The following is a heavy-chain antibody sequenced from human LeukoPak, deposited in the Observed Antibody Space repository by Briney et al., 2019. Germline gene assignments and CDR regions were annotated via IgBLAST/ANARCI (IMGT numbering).Heavy chain of an antibody. Sequence: SETLSLTCTVSGGSISSSSHYWGWIRQPPGKGLEWIGSIYYSGSTYYNPSLKSRVTISVDTSKNQFSLKLSSVTAADTAVYYCARRAVAAGTEFDYWGQGTLVTVSS. J-gene: IGHJ4*02. CDR1: GGSISSSSHY. CDR2: IYYSGST. D-gene: IGHD6-13*01. CDR3: ARRAVAAGTEFDY. V-gene: IGHV4-39*01.